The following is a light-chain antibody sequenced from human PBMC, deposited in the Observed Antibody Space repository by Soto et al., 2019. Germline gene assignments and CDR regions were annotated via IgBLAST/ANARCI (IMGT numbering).Light chain of an antibody. Sequence: QSALTQPPSASGSPGQSVTISCTGTSSDVGGYNYVSWYQQYPGKAPKLMIYEVSKWPSGVPDRFSGSKSGNTASLTVSGLQAEDEADYFCSSYAGSNNLVFGGGTQLTVL. J-gene: IGLJ2*01. CDR2: EVS. V-gene: IGLV2-8*01. CDR1: SSDVGGYNY. CDR3: SSYAGSNNLV.